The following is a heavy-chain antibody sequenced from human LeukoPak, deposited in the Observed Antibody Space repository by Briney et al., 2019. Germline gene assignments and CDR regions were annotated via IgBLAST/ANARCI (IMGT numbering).Heavy chain of an antibody. J-gene: IGHJ4*02. D-gene: IGHD1-14*01. Sequence: WGSLRLSCAASGCTFSKYWMLWVRQAPGKGLESVSRINTAGTVPTYADSVKGRITVSRDNANNFMFLQMNSVRDEDTAVYDCETKPSLAPPPDSWGQGTPVTVSS. CDR3: ETKPSLAPPPDS. CDR1: GCTFSKYW. V-gene: IGHV3-74*01. CDR2: INTAGTVP.